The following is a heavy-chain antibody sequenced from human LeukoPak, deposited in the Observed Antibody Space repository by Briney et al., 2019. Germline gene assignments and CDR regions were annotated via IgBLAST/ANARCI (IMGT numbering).Heavy chain of an antibody. Sequence: GGSLRLSCVASGFTFSIYTMSWVRQAPGKGLEWVSSITSSSSSMYSADSVKGRLTISRDNAKNSLYLQMNSLRAEDTAVYYCARDLAWGGYWGQGTLVTVSS. CDR1: GFTFSIYT. D-gene: IGHD7-27*01. CDR2: ITSSSSSM. CDR3: ARDLAWGGY. J-gene: IGHJ4*02. V-gene: IGHV3-21*01.